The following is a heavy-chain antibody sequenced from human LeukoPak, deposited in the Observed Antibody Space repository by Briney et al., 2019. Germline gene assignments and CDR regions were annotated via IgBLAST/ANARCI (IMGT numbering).Heavy chain of an antibody. CDR3: ARSLGYSYGYDY. J-gene: IGHJ4*02. D-gene: IGHD5-18*01. CDR2: IYYSGNT. CDR1: GGSISSYY. V-gene: IGHV4-59*01. Sequence: SETLSLTCTVSGGSISSYYWSWIRQPPGKGLEWIGYIYYSGNTNYNPSLESRVTISVDTSKNQFSLKLSSVTAADTAVYYCARSLGYSYGYDYWGQGTLVTVSS.